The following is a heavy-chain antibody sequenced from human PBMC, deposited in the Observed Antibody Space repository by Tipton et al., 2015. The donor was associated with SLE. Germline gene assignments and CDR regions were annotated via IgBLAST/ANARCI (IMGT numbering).Heavy chain of an antibody. CDR2: INHSGST. CDR3: ARGSMD. Sequence: TLSLTCTVSGGSISSSSYYWSWIRQPPGKGLEWIGEINHSGSTNYNPSLKSRVTISVDTSKNQFSLKLSSVTAADTAVYYCARGSMDWGQGTLVTVSS. D-gene: IGHD5-24*01. V-gene: IGHV4-39*07. CDR1: GGSISSSSYY. J-gene: IGHJ4*02.